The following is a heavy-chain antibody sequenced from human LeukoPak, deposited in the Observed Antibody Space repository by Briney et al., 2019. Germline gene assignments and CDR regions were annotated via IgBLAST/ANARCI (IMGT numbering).Heavy chain of an antibody. J-gene: IGHJ3*02. Sequence: GGSLRLSCAASGFTFSSYAMHWVRQAPGKGLEWVAVISYDGSNKYYADSVKGRFTISRDNSKNTLYLQMNSLRAEDTAVYYCAKGAPKYCSSTSCYIDAFDIWGQGTMVTVSS. CDR1: GFTFSSYA. D-gene: IGHD2-2*02. CDR3: AKGAPKYCSSTSCYIDAFDI. V-gene: IGHV3-30-3*01. CDR2: ISYDGSNK.